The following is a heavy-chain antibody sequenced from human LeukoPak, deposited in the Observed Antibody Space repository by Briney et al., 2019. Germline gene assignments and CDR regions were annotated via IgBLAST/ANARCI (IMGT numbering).Heavy chain of an antibody. D-gene: IGHD2-2*02. CDR2: ISSSSSYM. J-gene: IGHJ6*03. V-gene: IGHV3-21*01. CDR3: ARDDIVVVPAAIRFYYYYYMDV. Sequence: GGSLRLSCAASGFTFSSYSMNWVRQAPGKGLEWVSSISSSSSYMYYADSVKGRFTISRDNAKNSLYLQMNSLRAEDTAVYYCARDDIVVVPAAIRFYYYYYMDVWGKGTTVTVSS. CDR1: GFTFSSYS.